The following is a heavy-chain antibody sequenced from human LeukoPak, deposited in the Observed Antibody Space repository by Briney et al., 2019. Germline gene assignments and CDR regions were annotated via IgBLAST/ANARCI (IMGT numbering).Heavy chain of an antibody. CDR1: GYTFTGYY. CDR2: INPNSGGT. CDR3: ASSGGRTYYYYYYMDV. J-gene: IGHJ6*03. Sequence: ASVTVSCKASGYTFTGYYMHWVRQAPGQGLEWMGWINPNSGGTNYAQKFQGRVTMTRDTSISTAYMELSRLRSDDTAVYYCASSGGRTYYYYYYMDVWGKGTTVTVSS. D-gene: IGHD2-15*01. V-gene: IGHV1-2*02.